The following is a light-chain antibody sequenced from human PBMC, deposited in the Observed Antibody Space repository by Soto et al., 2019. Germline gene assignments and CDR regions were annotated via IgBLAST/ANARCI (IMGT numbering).Light chain of an antibody. V-gene: IGLV2-14*01. CDR1: SGDIGSYNR. Sequence: QSVLSQPACVSGSPGQSITISCTGTSGDIGSYNRVSWYQQHPGKAPKLIIYEVTDRPSGVSNRFSGSKSGNTASLTISGLQAEDEAEYYCSSYTNINTRACVFGTGTKVTAL. CDR3: SSYTNINTRACV. CDR2: EVT. J-gene: IGLJ1*01.